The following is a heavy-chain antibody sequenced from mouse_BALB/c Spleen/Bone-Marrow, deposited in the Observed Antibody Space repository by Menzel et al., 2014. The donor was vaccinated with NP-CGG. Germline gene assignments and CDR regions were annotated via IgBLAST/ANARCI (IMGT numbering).Heavy chain of an antibody. CDR1: GFTFSSFG. D-gene: IGHD1-1*01. Sequence: EVMLVESGGGLVQPGGSRKLSCAASGFTFSSFGMHWVRQAPEKGLEWVAYISSGSSTVYYADKVMGRFTISRDNPKNTLFLQMTSIRSEDTAMYYCAISGSSSGCFDYWGQGTTLTVSS. CDR2: ISSGSSTV. V-gene: IGHV5-17*02. J-gene: IGHJ2*01. CDR3: AISGSSSGCFDY.